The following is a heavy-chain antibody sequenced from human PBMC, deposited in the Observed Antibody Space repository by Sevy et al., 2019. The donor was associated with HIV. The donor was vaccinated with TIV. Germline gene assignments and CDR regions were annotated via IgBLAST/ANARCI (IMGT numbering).Heavy chain of an antibody. CDR2: ISYDGSNK. CDR3: ARGLGITIFGVGFDY. D-gene: IGHD3-3*01. CDR1: GFTFSSYA. Sequence: GGSLRLSCAASGFTFSSYAMLWVRQAPGKGLEWVAVISYDGSNKYYADSVKGRFTISRDNSKNTLYLQMNSLRAEDTAVYYCARGLGITIFGVGFDYWGQGTLVTVSS. J-gene: IGHJ4*02. V-gene: IGHV3-30-3*01.